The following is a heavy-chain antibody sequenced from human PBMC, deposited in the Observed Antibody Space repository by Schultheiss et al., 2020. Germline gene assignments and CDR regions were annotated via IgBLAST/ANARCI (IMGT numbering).Heavy chain of an antibody. V-gene: IGHV4-39*01. CDR1: GGSVSSSSFY. CDR3: ARRPPRDGFSYYNYGLDV. CDR2: IYGSVT. D-gene: IGHD3-3*01. J-gene: IGHJ6*02. Sequence: GSLRLSCTVSGGSVSSSSFYWAWIRQPPGKGLQWIGSIYGSVTHYNASLKSRLTISVDTSQNQFSLRLSSVTVADTAVYYCARRPPRDGFSYYNYGLDVWGQGTTVTVSS.